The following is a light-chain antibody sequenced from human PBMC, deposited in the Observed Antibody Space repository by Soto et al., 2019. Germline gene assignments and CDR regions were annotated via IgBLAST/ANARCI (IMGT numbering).Light chain of an antibody. CDR2: DAS. J-gene: IGKJ1*01. CDR1: QSISSS. Sequence: EIVLTQSPATLSLSPGERATLSCRASQSISSSLAWYQQKPGQAPRLPIFDASSRATGFPARFSGSGSGTDFTLTIGSLEPEDFAVYYCQQRSEWPRTFGQGTKV. V-gene: IGKV3-11*01. CDR3: QQRSEWPRT.